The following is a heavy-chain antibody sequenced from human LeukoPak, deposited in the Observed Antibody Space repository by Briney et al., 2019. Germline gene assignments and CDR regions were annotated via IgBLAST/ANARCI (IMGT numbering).Heavy chain of an antibody. Sequence: GGSLRLSCVASGFTFKTYAVHWVRQAPGKGLEWVAVISYDGSSEYYRDSVKGRSTISRDNAKNSLYLQMNSLRAEDTAVYYCARGHQVAARPVDYWGQGTLVTVSS. CDR2: ISYDGSSE. D-gene: IGHD6-6*01. CDR3: ARGHQVAARPVDY. CDR1: GFTFKTYA. J-gene: IGHJ4*02. V-gene: IGHV3-30-3*01.